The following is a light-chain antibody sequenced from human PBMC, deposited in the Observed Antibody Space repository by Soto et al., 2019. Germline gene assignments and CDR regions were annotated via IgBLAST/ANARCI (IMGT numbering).Light chain of an antibody. CDR1: RDISSW. Sequence: DIQMTQSPSSVSASVGDRVTITCRASRDISSWLAWYQQKPGKAPKVLIYGASHLESGVPSRFSGSGSGTDFSFTIASLHPEDIATYYCQQYESFPYTFGQGTKLEIK. V-gene: IGKV1-12*02. CDR2: GAS. CDR3: QQYESFPYT. J-gene: IGKJ2*01.